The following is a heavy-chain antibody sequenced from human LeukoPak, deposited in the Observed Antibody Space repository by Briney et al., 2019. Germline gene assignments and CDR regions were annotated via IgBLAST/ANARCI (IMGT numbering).Heavy chain of an antibody. CDR3: AKESGKFDY. V-gene: IGHV3-43*02. J-gene: IGHJ4*02. CDR2: ISGDGVST. CDR1: GLPIADFA. Sequence: GGPLRLSCVASGLPIADFAMHCVRQAPGKGLEWVSLISGDGVSTFYADSVKGRFSISRDNSKNSLYLEMNSLRTEDAAMYYCAKESGKFDYWGQGTLVAVSS.